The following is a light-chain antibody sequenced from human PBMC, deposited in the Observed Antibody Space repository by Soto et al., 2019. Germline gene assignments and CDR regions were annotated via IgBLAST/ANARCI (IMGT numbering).Light chain of an antibody. CDR3: QQRSNWPRT. CDR2: DAS. J-gene: IGKJ1*01. CDR1: QSVRSY. Sequence: EIVLTQSPATLSSSPGERATLSCRASQSVRSYLAWYQQKPGQAPRLLIYDASNRVIGIPARFSGSGSGTDFTLTISSLEPEDFAVYYCQQRSNWPRTFGQGTKVEIK. V-gene: IGKV3-11*01.